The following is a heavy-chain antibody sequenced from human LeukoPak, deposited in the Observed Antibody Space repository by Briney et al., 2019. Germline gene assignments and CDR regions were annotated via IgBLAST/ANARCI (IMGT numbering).Heavy chain of an antibody. CDR2: ISGSGDAT. CDR3: AKGTPNCGGSEDYFDN. Sequence: PGGSLRLSCAASGFTFSNFAMSWVRQAPGKGLEWVSGISGSGDATYHADSVKGRFTISRDNSKNTLYLQMNSLRAEDTAVSYCAKGTPNCGGSEDYFDNWGQGDPFTVSS. V-gene: IGHV3-23*01. J-gene: IGHJ4*02. CDR1: GFTFSNFA. D-gene: IGHD3-10*01.